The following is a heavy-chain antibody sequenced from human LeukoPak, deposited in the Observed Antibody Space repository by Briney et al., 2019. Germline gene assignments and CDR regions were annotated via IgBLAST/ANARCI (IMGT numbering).Heavy chain of an antibody. CDR1: GGSISSYY. D-gene: IGHD6-19*01. V-gene: IGHV4-4*07. Sequence: SETLSLTCTVSGGSISSYYWSWIRQPAGKELEWIGRIYTSGSTNYNPSLKSRVTMSVDTSKNQFSLKLSSVTAADTAVYYCARAGYSSGWYYFDYWGQGTLVTVSS. CDR3: ARAGYSSGWYYFDY. CDR2: IYTSGST. J-gene: IGHJ4*02.